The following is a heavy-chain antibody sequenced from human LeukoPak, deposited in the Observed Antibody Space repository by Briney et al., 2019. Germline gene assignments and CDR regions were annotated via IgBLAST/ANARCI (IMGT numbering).Heavy chain of an antibody. CDR3: ARDLFTIAAAGAPEYFQH. D-gene: IGHD6-13*01. CDR2: INPSGGST. CDR1: GYTFTSHY. V-gene: IGHV1-46*01. Sequence: ASVKVSCKGSGYTFTSHYMHWVRQAPGQGLEWMGIINPSGGSTRYAQKFQGRVTMTRDTSTSTVYMELSSLRSEDTAVYFCARDLFTIAAAGAPEYFQHWGQGTLVTVSS. J-gene: IGHJ1*01.